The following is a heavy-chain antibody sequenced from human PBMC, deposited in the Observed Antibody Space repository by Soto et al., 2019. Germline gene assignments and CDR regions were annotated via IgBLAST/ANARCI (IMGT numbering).Heavy chain of an antibody. CDR3: ARSKSEKTYDSSGYVDY. V-gene: IGHV3-33*01. CDR2: IWHDGSKK. J-gene: IGHJ4*02. D-gene: IGHD3-22*01. Sequence: GGSLRLSCAASGFTFSSYGMHWVRQGPGKGLEWVAVIWHDGSKKYYADSVKGRFTISRDNSKNTLYLQMNSLRAEDTAVYYCARSKSEKTYDSSGYVDYWGQGTLVTVSS. CDR1: GFTFSSYG.